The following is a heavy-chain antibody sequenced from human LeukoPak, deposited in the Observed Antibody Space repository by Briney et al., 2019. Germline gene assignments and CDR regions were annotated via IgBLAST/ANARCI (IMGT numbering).Heavy chain of an antibody. CDR3: ARALSTFDWFDP. D-gene: IGHD3-16*01. Sequence: ASVKVSCKASGYTFTSYGISWVRQAPGQGLEWMGWISAYNGNTNYAQRLQGRVTMTTDTSTSTAYMELRSLRSDDTAVYYCARALSTFDWFDPWGQGTLVTVSS. CDR2: ISAYNGNT. V-gene: IGHV1-18*01. J-gene: IGHJ5*02. CDR1: GYTFTSYG.